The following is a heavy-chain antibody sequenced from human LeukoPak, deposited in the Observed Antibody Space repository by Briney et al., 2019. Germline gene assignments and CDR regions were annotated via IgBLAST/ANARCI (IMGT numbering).Heavy chain of an antibody. Sequence: SETLSLTCTVSGGSISSYYWSWIRQPPGKGLEWIGYIYNSGSTNYNPSLKSRVTMSVDTSKNQVSLKLSSVTAADTAVYYCARWNSAYDGGGWFDPWGQGTLVTVSS. D-gene: IGHD5-12*01. CDR3: ARWNSAYDGGGWFDP. V-gene: IGHV4-59*01. CDR1: GGSISSYY. CDR2: IYNSGST. J-gene: IGHJ5*02.